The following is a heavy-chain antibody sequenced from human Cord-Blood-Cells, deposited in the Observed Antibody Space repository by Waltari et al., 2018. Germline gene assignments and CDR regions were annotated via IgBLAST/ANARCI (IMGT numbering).Heavy chain of an antibody. J-gene: IGHJ6*02. CDR1: GYTFTGYY. CDR2: INPNSGGT. CDR3: ARGDYYYYGMDV. V-gene: IGHV1-2*02. Sequence: QVQLVQSGAEVKKPGAPVKVSCKASGYTFTGYYMHRARQAPGQGLEWMGGINPNSGGTNYAQKFQGRVTMTRDTSISTAYMELSRLRSDDTAVYYCARGDYYYYGMDVWGQGTTVTVSS.